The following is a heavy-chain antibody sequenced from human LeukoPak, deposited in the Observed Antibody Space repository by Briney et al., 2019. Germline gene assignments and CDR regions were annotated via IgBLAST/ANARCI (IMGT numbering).Heavy chain of an antibody. CDR3: ARGDYGDALNY. D-gene: IGHD4-17*01. J-gene: IGHJ4*02. CDR2: INHSGST. CDR1: GGSFSGYY. Sequence: SETLSLTCAVYGGSFSGYYWSWIRQPPGKGLEWIGEINHSGSTNYNPSLKSRVTISVDTSKNQFSLKLSSVTAADTAVYYCARGDYGDALNYWGQGTLVTVSS. V-gene: IGHV4-34*01.